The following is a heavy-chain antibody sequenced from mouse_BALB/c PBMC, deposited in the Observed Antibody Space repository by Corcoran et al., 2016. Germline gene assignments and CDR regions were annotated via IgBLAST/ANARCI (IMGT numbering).Heavy chain of an antibody. CDR2: IDPANGST. CDR1: DINLKDTY. Sequence: EDQKQQSGAELVKQGASDKLSCTASDINLKDTYKQGGKQRPEQGLGWIGRIDPANGSTKSDTKFQGKATKTADTYSNTVYLQLSSRTSEATAVYYCGRSREGNYVVYWGQGTTLTVSS. D-gene: IGHD2-1*01. J-gene: IGHJ2*01. CDR3: GRSREGNYVVY. V-gene: IGHV14-3*02.